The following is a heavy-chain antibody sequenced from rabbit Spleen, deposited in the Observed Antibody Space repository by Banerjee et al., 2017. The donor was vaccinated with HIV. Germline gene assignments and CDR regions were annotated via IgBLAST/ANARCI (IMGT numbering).Heavy chain of an antibody. CDR2: IDAGSSGFT. Sequence: QSLEESGGDLVKPGASLTLTCTASGVSFSISSYMCWVRQAPGKGLEWMACIDAGSSGFTYFATWAKGRFTISKISSTTVTLQMTSLTVADTATYFCARDTVSSFSSYGMDLWGPGTLVTVS. CDR1: GVSFSISSY. D-gene: IGHD6-1*01. J-gene: IGHJ6*01. V-gene: IGHV1S40*01. CDR3: ARDTVSSFSSYGMDL.